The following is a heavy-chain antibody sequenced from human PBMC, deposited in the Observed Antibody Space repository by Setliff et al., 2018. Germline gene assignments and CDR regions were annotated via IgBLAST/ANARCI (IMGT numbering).Heavy chain of an antibody. D-gene: IGHD3-3*01. J-gene: IGHJ4*02. V-gene: IGHV1-46*01. Sequence: ASVKVSCKASGYTFTSYYMHWVRQAPGQGLEWMGIINPSGGSTSYAQKFQGRVTMTRDTSTSTVYMKLSSVTAADTAVYYCARRYNFWSGYFDYWGQGTLVTVSS. CDR3: ARRYNFWSGYFDY. CDR1: GYTFTSYY. CDR2: INPSGGST.